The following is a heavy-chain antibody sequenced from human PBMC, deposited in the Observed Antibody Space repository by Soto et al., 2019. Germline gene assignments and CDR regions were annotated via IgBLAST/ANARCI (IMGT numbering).Heavy chain of an antibody. J-gene: IGHJ5*02. Sequence: SETLSLTCAVSGGSISSGGYSWSWIRQPPGKGLEWIGYIYHSGSTYYNPSLKSRVTISVDRSKNQFSLKLSSVTAADTAVYYCARGGYYDFWIGRSQGYRYNWFDPWGQGTLVTVSS. V-gene: IGHV4-30-2*01. CDR3: ARGGYYDFWIGRSQGYRYNWFDP. D-gene: IGHD3-3*01. CDR2: IYHSGST. CDR1: GGSISSGGYS.